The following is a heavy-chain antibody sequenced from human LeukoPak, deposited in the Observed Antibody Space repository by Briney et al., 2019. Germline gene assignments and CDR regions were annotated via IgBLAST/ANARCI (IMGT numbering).Heavy chain of an antibody. D-gene: IGHD3-16*01. J-gene: IGHJ5*02. V-gene: IGHV4-59*01. CDR2: IYYSGST. CDR3: ARFTPQGYGWGGYNRFDP. CDR1: GGSISSYY. Sequence: ASETLSLTCTVSGGSISSYYWNWIRQPPGKGLEWIGYIYYSGSTNYNPSLKSRVTISVDTDKNQFSLNLTSVTAADTAVYYCARFTPQGYGWGGYNRFDPWGQGTLVTVSS.